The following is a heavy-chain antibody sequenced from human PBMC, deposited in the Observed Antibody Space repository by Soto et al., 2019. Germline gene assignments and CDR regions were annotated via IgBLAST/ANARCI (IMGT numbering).Heavy chain of an antibody. J-gene: IGHJ6*02. Sequence: QVQLQQWGAGLLKPSETLSLTCAVYGGSFSGYYWSWIRQPPGKGLEWIGEINHSGSTNYNPSLKSRVTISVDTSKNQFSLKLSSVTAADTAVYYCARGNAVVTAMRYYYGMDVWGQGTTVTVSS. D-gene: IGHD2-21*02. CDR1: GGSFSGYY. CDR3: ARGNAVVTAMRYYYGMDV. CDR2: INHSGST. V-gene: IGHV4-34*01.